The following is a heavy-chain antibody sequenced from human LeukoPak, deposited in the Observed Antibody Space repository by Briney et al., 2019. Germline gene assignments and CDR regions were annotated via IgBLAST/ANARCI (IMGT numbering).Heavy chain of an antibody. Sequence: ASVKVPCKASGYTFTSYGISWVRQAPGQGLEWMGWISAYNGNTNYAQKLQGRVTMTTDTSTSTAYMELRSLRSDDTAVYYCARAYKTYYDFWSGYYHYYGMDVWGQGTTVTVSS. V-gene: IGHV1-18*01. D-gene: IGHD3-3*01. CDR2: ISAYNGNT. CDR1: GYTFTSYG. CDR3: ARAYKTYYDFWSGYYHYYGMDV. J-gene: IGHJ6*02.